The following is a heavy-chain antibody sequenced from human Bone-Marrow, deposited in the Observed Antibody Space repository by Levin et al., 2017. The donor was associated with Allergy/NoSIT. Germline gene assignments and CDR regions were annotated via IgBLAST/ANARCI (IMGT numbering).Heavy chain of an antibody. J-gene: IGHJ4*02. Sequence: PGASVKVSCKASGYTFTTYAIYWVRQAPGQGLEWMGCINTNNENPTYARGFTGRFVFSLDTSVSTAYLQISRLEADDTAVYYCARGHDFWSGYYAPPEDWGQGTLVTVSS. CDR3: ARGHDFWSGYYAPPED. CDR2: INTNNENP. D-gene: IGHD3-3*01. V-gene: IGHV7-4-1*02. CDR1: GYTFTTYA.